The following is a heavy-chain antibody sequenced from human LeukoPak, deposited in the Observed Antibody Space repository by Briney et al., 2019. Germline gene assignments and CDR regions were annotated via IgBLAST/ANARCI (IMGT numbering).Heavy chain of an antibody. Sequence: GGSLRLSCAASGFTVSGNYMSWVRQAPGKGLEWVSLIYSGGTTYYADTVKGRFTISRDNSKNTLYLQMNSLRAEDTAVYYCARSSERKYYFDYWGQGTLVTVSS. J-gene: IGHJ4*02. CDR3: ARSSERKYYFDY. CDR2: IYSGGTT. CDR1: GFTVSGNY. V-gene: IGHV3-53*01. D-gene: IGHD3-22*01.